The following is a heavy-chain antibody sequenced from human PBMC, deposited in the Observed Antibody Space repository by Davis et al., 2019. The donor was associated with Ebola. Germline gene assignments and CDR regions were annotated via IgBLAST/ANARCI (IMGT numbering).Heavy chain of an antibody. Sequence: GESLKISCAASGFTFSSYSMNWVRQAPGKGLEWVSSISSSSSYIYYADSVKGRFTISRDNAKNSLYLQMNSLRAEDTAVYYCARGVSGAARLRSIPPTDWGQGTLVTVSS. CDR2: ISSSSSYI. V-gene: IGHV3-21*01. CDR3: ARGVSGAARLRSIPPTD. J-gene: IGHJ4*02. D-gene: IGHD6-6*01. CDR1: GFTFSSYS.